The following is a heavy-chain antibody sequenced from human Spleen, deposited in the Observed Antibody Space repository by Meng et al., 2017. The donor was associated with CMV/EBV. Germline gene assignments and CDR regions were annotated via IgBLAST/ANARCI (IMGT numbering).Heavy chain of an antibody. CDR3: ARDHHYGSGSYCDS. CDR1: GYIFTSYG. J-gene: IGHJ5*01. V-gene: IGHV1-18*01. D-gene: IGHD3-10*01. CDR2: ISTYNGNT. Sequence: ASVKVSCKTSGYIFTSYGISWVRQAPGQGLEWMGWISTYNGNTNYARKLQGRVTMTKDTSKRTVYVELRSLTHDDTALYYCARDHHYGSGSYCDSWGQGTQVTVSS.